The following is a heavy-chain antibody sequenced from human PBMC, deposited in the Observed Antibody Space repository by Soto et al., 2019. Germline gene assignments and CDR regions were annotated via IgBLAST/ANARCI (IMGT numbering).Heavy chain of an antibody. V-gene: IGHV4-31*03. CDR1: GGSISSGSFY. CDR3: ARDHIVVVTATRYFDS. Sequence: SETLSLTCTVSGGSISSGSFYWTWILHRPGKGLEWIGYVYYTWSTYYNPSLKSRLTISVDTSENQFSLKLSSVTAEDTAVYYCARDHIVVVTATRYFDSWGQGTMVTLSS. CDR2: VYYTWST. J-gene: IGHJ4*02. D-gene: IGHD2-21*02.